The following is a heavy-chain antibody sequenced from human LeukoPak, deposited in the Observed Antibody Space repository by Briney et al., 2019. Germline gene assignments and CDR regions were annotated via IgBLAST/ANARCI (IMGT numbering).Heavy chain of an antibody. J-gene: IGHJ4*02. D-gene: IGHD3-3*01. CDR3: ATVQFLEWLPD. Sequence: GGSLRLSCTASGFIFSDYYMSWIRQAPGRGLEWISYISTRGTTIYDADSVRGRFTISRDNAKNSLFLQMNSLRAEDTAVYYRATVQFLEWLPDWGQGTLVTVSP. V-gene: IGHV3-11*04. CDR1: GFIFSDYY. CDR2: ISTRGTTI.